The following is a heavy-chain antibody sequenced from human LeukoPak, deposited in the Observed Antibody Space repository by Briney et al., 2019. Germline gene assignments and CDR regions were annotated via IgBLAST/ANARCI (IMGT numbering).Heavy chain of an antibody. Sequence: SQTLSLTCTVSGGSISSGGYYWSWIRQHPGKGLEWIGCIYYSGSTYYNPSLKSRVTISVDTSKNQFSLKLSSVTAADTAVYYCARDGGFYGDYLRVWGQGTLVTVSS. CDR1: GGSISSGGYY. CDR3: ARDGGFYGDYLRV. CDR2: IYYSGST. J-gene: IGHJ4*02. V-gene: IGHV4-31*03. D-gene: IGHD4-17*01.